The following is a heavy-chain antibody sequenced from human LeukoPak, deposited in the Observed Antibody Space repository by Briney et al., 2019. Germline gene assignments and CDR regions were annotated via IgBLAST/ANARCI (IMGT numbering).Heavy chain of an antibody. Sequence: PGGSLRLSCAASGFTFSSYWMSWVRQAPGKGLEWVANIKQDGSEKYYVDSVKGRLTISRDNAKNSLYLQVNSLRAEDTAVYYCARAIVATPYYFDYWGQGTLVTVSS. CDR3: ARAIVATPYYFDY. V-gene: IGHV3-7*01. J-gene: IGHJ4*02. CDR2: IKQDGSEK. CDR1: GFTFSSYW. D-gene: IGHD5-12*01.